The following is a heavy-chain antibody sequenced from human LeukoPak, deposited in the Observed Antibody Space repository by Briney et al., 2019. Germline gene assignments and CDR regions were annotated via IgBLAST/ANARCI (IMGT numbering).Heavy chain of an antibody. Sequence: PGVSVRLSCAASGFTFRSYTMNWVRQAPGKGLEWVSTIRGDVTTTYHADSVKGRFTISRDNSKNTLYLQMNSLRAEDTAVYYCAKEGSTGWPHYFDYWGQGTLLTLSA. CDR3: AKEGSTGWPHYFDY. J-gene: IGHJ4*02. CDR1: GFTFRSYT. D-gene: IGHD2-2*01. CDR2: IRGDVTTT. V-gene: IGHV3-23*01.